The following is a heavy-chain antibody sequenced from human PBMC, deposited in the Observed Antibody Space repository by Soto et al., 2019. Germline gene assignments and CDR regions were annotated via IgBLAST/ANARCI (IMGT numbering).Heavy chain of an antibody. J-gene: IGHJ4*02. CDR1: GFSFSTYN. V-gene: IGHV3-21*06. CDR3: ATEPGKESKDYYFDY. D-gene: IGHD2-15*01. CDR2: IGSTSRYI. Sequence: EVQLVESGGGLVKPGGSLRLSCAASGFSFSTYNINWVRQAPGKGLAWVSSIGSTSRYIFYADSVNGRFTASRDNAKNPLSLQMNRPRAEDTTVYYRATEPGKESKDYYFDYWGPGTLVTVSS.